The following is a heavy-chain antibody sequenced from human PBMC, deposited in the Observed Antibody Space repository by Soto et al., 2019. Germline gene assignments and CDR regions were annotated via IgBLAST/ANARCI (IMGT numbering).Heavy chain of an antibody. Sequence: GESLKISCKGSGYTFTSYWIGWVRQMPGKGLEWMGIIYPGDSDTRYSPSFQGQVTISADKSISTAYLQWSSLKASDTAMYYCARQKLLWFGETNYYYYGMDVWGQGTTVTVSS. V-gene: IGHV5-51*01. CDR1: GYTFTSYW. CDR3: ARQKLLWFGETNYYYYGMDV. CDR2: IYPGDSDT. D-gene: IGHD3-10*01. J-gene: IGHJ6*02.